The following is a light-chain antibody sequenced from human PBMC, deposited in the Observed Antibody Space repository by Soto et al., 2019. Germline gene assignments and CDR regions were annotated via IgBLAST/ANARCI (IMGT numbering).Light chain of an antibody. V-gene: IGLV2-23*01. J-gene: IGLJ1*01. Sequence: QSVLTQPASVSGSPGQSITISCTGTSSDVGSYNLVSRYQQHPGKAPKLMIYEGSKRPSGVSNRFSGSKSGNTASLTISGLQAEDEADYYCCSYAGSSTYVFGTGTKGTVL. CDR2: EGS. CDR1: SSDVGSYNL. CDR3: CSYAGSSTYV.